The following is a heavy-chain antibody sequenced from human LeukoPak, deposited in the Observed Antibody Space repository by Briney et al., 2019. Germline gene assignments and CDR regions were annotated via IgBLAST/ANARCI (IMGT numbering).Heavy chain of an antibody. CDR2: ISYGVTNK. CDR1: GFTFSNYA. J-gene: IGHJ4*02. V-gene: IGHV3-30-3*01. CDR3: VGAAAALFDY. Sequence: PGGSLRLSCVASGFTFSNYAMHWVRQAPGKGLEWVAFISYGVTNKDYADSVKGRFTISRDNSKNTLYPQMNSLRPEDTAVYYCVGAAAALFDYWGQGTLVTVSS. D-gene: IGHD6-13*01.